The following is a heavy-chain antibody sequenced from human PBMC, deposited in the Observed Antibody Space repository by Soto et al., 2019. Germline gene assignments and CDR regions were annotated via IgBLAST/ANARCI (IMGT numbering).Heavy chain of an antibody. J-gene: IGHJ5*02. D-gene: IGHD2-15*01. CDR2: ISYDGSNK. CDR3: AKDPAPIVVVVAAYNWFDP. V-gene: IGHV3-30*18. CDR1: GFTLSSYG. Sequence: GGSLRLSCAASGFTLSSYGMHWVRQAPGKGLEWVAVISYDGSNKYYADSVKGRFTISRDNSKNTLYLQMNSLRAEDTAVYYCAKDPAPIVVVVAAYNWFDPWGQGTLVTVSS.